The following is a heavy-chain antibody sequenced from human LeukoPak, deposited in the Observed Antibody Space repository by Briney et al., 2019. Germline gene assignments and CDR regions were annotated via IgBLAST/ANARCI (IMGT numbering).Heavy chain of an antibody. CDR2: INPGGGST. J-gene: IGHJ4*02. D-gene: IGHD3-3*01. CDR3: ARDRNFWSGFNLYYFDY. CDR1: GYTFTSYY. Sequence: GASVKVSCKASGYTFTSYYMHWVRQAPGQGLEWMGIINPGGGSTSYAQKFQGRVTMTRDTSTSTVYMELSRLRSEDTAVYYCARDRNFWSGFNLYYFDYWGQGTLVTVSS. V-gene: IGHV1-46*01.